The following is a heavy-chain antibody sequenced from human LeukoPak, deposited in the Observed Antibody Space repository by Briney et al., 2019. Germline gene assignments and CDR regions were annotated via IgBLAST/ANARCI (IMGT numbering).Heavy chain of an antibody. Sequence: PGGSLRLSCAASGFIFSSHGMNWVRQAPGKGLEWVSAISGSGGSTYYADSVKGRFTISRDNSKNTLYLQMNSLRAEDTAVYYCAKDRRAGSYDYWGQGTLVTVSS. CDR2: ISGSGGST. CDR1: GFIFSSHG. D-gene: IGHD3-10*01. CDR3: AKDRRAGSYDY. V-gene: IGHV3-23*01. J-gene: IGHJ4*02.